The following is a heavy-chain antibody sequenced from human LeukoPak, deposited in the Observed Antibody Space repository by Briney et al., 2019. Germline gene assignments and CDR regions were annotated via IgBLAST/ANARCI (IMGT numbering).Heavy chain of an antibody. D-gene: IGHD3-22*01. CDR3: ARDKYYDRYFDS. CDR1: GFTFNSNW. Sequence: PGGSLRLSCAGSGFTFNSNWMSWVRQAPGKGLEWVANIKQDGSEKYYMDSVKGRLTISRDNAKNSLSLQMNSLRAEDTAVYYCARDKYYDRYFDSWGQGTLVTVSS. CDR2: IKQDGSEK. V-gene: IGHV3-7*01. J-gene: IGHJ4*02.